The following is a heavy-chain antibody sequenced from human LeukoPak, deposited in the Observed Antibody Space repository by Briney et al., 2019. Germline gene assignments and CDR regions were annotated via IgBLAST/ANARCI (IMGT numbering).Heavy chain of an antibody. Sequence: GGSLRLSCAASGFTFSSYAMSWVRQAPGKGLEWVSAISGSGGSTYYADSVKGRFTTSRDNSKNTLYLQMNSLRAEDTAVYYCAKDPPSIAARLYYYYGMDVWGQGTTVTVSS. V-gene: IGHV3-23*01. CDR3: AKDPPSIAARLYYYYGMDV. J-gene: IGHJ6*02. CDR1: GFTFSSYA. D-gene: IGHD6-6*01. CDR2: ISGSGGST.